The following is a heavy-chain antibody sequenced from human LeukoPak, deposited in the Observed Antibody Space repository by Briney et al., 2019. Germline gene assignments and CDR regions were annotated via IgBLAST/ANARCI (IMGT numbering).Heavy chain of an antibody. J-gene: IGHJ4*02. V-gene: IGHV3-23*01. CDR1: GFIFGKYA. Sequence: GGSLRLSCVGSGFIFGKYAMTWVRQAPGKGLEWVSTISGSGDSTWNADSVKGRFTVSRDNSKNTLYLQMSSLRVEDTAVYYCAKRGSSETRWYPFDYWGQGTLVTVSS. CDR2: ISGSGDST. D-gene: IGHD2-15*01. CDR3: AKRGSSETRWYPFDY.